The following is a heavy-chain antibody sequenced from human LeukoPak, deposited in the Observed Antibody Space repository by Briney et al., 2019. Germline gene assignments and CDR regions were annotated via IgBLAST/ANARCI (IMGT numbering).Heavy chain of an antibody. D-gene: IGHD3-22*01. CDR1: GASIRSYD. CDR3: TSLTRADTSAHVQFAY. Sequence: PSETLSLTCTVSGASIRSYDCSWLRQPPGKGLEWIGHIHYSGNTDYNPSLKSRATTSIDSSKNQISLKVTSVTAADTAVYYCTSLTRADTSAHVQFAYWGQGILVSVSS. J-gene: IGHJ4*02. CDR2: IHYSGNT. V-gene: IGHV4-59*12.